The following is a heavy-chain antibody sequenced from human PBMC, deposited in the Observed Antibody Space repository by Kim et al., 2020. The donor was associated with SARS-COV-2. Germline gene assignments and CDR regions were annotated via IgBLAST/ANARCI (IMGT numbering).Heavy chain of an antibody. CDR1: GFRFDDYA. Sequence: GGSLRLSCAASGFRFDDYAMHWVRQAPGKGLEWVSGISWNSGERHDVDSVKWRFSISRDNAKNSLYLPMRSLRPDDTAFYYCVKDQSPTIEYLHHWGQGTVLTFSS. V-gene: IGHV3-9*01. J-gene: IGHJ1*01. CDR3: VKDQSPTIEYLHH. D-gene: IGHD5-12*01. CDR2: ISWNSGER.